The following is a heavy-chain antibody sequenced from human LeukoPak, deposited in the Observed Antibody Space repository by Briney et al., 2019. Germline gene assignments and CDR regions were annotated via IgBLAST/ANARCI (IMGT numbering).Heavy chain of an antibody. Sequence: GGSLRLSCAASGFTFSSYWMSWVRQAPGKGLEWVANIKQDGSEKYYVDSVKGRFTISRDNAKNSLYLQMNSLRAEDTAVYYCARESSGYCSGGSCYSVYNAFDIWGQGTMVTVSS. V-gene: IGHV3-7*01. CDR2: IKQDGSEK. CDR1: GFTFSSYW. J-gene: IGHJ3*02. D-gene: IGHD2-15*01. CDR3: ARESSGYCSGGSCYSVYNAFDI.